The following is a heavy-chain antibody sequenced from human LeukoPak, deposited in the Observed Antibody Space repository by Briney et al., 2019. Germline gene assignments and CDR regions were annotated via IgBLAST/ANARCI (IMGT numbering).Heavy chain of an antibody. V-gene: IGHV3-23*01. CDR2: ISGSGGST. CDR1: GFTFSSYA. D-gene: IGHD4-17*01. J-gene: IGHJ4*02. Sequence: GGSLRLSCAASGFTFSSYAMSWVRQAPGKGLEWVSAISGSGGSTYYADSVKGRFTISRDNSKNSLYLQMNSLRAEDTALYYCAKDIYPMTTVTKDFDYWGQGTLVTVSS. CDR3: AKDIYPMTTVTKDFDY.